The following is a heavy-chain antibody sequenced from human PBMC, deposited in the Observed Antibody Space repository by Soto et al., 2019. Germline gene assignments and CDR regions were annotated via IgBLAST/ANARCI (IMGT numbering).Heavy chain of an antibody. D-gene: IGHD4-17*01. CDR2: IIPGVGTA. V-gene: IGHV1-69*01. CDR1: GGTFSSYA. Sequence: QVQLVQSGAEVKKPGSSVTVSCKASGGTFSSYAISWVRQAPGQGLAWMGGIIPGVGTANYAQKFQGRVTITADESTSTAYMELSSLRSEDTAVYYCAVTVTTHYGMDVWGQGTTVTVSS. J-gene: IGHJ6*02. CDR3: AVTVTTHYGMDV.